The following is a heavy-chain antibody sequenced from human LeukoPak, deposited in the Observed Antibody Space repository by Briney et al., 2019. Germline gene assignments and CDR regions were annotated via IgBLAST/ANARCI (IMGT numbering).Heavy chain of an antibody. CDR2: SYYSGIT. V-gene: IGHV4-39*07. CDR3: ARVCVVRGVIRYYYYYMDV. D-gene: IGHD3-10*01. Sequence: SETLSLTCTVSGGPISSSSYYWGWIRQPPGKGLEWIGSSYYSGITYYNPSLKRRVTISVDTSKNQSSLKLSSVTAADTAVYYCARVCVVRGVIRYYYYYMDVWGKGTTVTVSS. CDR1: GGPISSSSYY. J-gene: IGHJ6*03.